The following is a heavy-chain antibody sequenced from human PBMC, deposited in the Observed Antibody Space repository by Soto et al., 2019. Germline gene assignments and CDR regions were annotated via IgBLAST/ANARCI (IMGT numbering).Heavy chain of an antibody. CDR3: ARDYRGYTYGYAFDV. Sequence: QVQLHESGPGLVKPSETLSLTCTVSGGSVSSGSHYWSWIRQPPGKGLEWIGHIYYSGTTNYNPSLNSRITISVDTTKNQCSLKLNSVTSADTAVYYCARDYRGYTYGYAFDVWGQGTMVTVSS. CDR1: GGSVSSGSHY. V-gene: IGHV4-61*01. J-gene: IGHJ3*01. D-gene: IGHD5-18*01. CDR2: IYYSGTT.